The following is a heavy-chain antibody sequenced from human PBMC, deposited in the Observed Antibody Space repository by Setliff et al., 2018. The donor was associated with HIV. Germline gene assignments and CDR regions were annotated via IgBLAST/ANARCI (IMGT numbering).Heavy chain of an antibody. CDR1: GGSISSGIYY. J-gene: IGHJ6*02. CDR3: GTAMYYYYGLDV. Sequence: NPSETLSLTCTVSGGSISSGIYYWSWIRQPAGKGLEWIGRIYTSGSTKYNPSLESRVTISVDTSKNQFSLRLSSVTAADTAVYYCGTAMYYYYGLDVWGQGIRVTVSS. V-gene: IGHV4-61*02. D-gene: IGHD2-2*01. CDR2: IYTSGST.